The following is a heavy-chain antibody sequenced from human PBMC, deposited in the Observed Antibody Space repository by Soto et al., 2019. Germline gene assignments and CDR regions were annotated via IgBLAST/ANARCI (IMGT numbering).Heavy chain of an antibody. CDR2: INPNSGDT. Sequence: QVHLVQSGAELKKPAASVKISCKASGYTFSHYYMHWVRQAPGQGLEWMGWINPNSGDTNYAQKFQGRVTITRVTSINTGYMELSRLTSDDTAVYYCARSVALGGGFDYWGQGTLVTVSS. D-gene: IGHD2-21*01. CDR3: ARSVALGGGFDY. J-gene: IGHJ4*02. CDR1: GYTFSHYY. V-gene: IGHV1-2*02.